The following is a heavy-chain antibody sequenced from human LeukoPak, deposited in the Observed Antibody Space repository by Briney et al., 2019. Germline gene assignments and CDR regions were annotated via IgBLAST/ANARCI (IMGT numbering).Heavy chain of an antibody. D-gene: IGHD3-3*01. J-gene: IGHJ4*02. V-gene: IGHV3-74*01. CDR3: ARVKTPGFWSGRYFDC. CDR1: GFTFSSYW. CDR2: INSDGSSI. Sequence: PGGPLRLSCAASGFTFSSYWMHWVRQAPGKGLVWVSRINSDGSSIDYADSVKGRFTISRDNAKNTLYLQMNSLRAEDTAVYYCARVKTPGFWSGRYFDCWGQGTLVTVSS.